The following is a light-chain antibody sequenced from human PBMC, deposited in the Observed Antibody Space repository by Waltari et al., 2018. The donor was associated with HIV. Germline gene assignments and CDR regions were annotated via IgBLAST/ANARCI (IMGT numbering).Light chain of an antibody. CDR3: VLFMGNGIWV. CDR2: STN. V-gene: IGLV8-61*01. J-gene: IGLJ3*02. Sequence: QTVVTQEPSFSVSPGGTVTPTCGLSSGSGPTRDYPRWYQQTPGQAPRTLIYSTNTRSSGVPDRFSGSILGNKAALTITGAQADDESDYYCVLFMGNGIWVFGGGTKLTVL. CDR1: SGSGPTRDY.